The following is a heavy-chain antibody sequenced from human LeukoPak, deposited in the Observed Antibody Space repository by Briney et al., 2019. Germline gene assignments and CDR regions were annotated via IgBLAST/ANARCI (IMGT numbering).Heavy chain of an antibody. J-gene: IGHJ6*02. Sequence: SETLSLTCAVYGGSFSGYYWSWIRQPLGKGLEWIGEINHSGSTNYNPSLKSRVTISVDTSKNQFSLKLSSVTAADTAVYYCARTSYYYGMDVWGQGTTVTVSS. CDR2: INHSGST. CDR3: ARTSYYYGMDV. V-gene: IGHV4-34*01. CDR1: GGSFSGYY.